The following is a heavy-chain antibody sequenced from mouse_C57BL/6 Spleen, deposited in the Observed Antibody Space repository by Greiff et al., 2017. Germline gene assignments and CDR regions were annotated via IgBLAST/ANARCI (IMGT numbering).Heavy chain of an antibody. J-gene: IGHJ1*03. Sequence: QVQLQQSGAELVKPGASVKLSCKASGYTFTSYWMHWVKQRPGQGLEWIGYINPSSGYTKYNQKFKDKATLTADKSSSTAYMQLSSLTYEDSAVYYCASYGYDEDFDVWGTGTTVTVSS. CDR1: GYTFTSYW. CDR2: INPSSGYT. D-gene: IGHD2-2*01. CDR3: ASYGYDEDFDV. V-gene: IGHV1-7*01.